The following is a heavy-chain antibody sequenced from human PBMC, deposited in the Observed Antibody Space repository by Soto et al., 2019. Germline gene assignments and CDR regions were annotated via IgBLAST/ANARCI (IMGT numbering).Heavy chain of an antibody. CDR2: MYYSGST. V-gene: IGHV4-59*08. J-gene: IGHJ5*02. CDR3: ARHRALKWFDP. Sequence: QVQLQESGPGLVKPSETLSLTCTVSGDSISSSYWSWIRQPPGKGLEWIGYMYYSGSTSYNPSLNSRVTLSVDTSKNQFFLKLSFVTAADTAVYYCARHRALKWFDPWGQGTLVTVSS. CDR1: GDSISSSY.